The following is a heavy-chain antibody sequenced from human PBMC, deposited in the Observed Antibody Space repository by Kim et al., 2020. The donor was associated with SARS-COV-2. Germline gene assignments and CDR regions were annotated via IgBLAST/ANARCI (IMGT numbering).Heavy chain of an antibody. J-gene: IGHJ3*02. V-gene: IGHV4-39*01. D-gene: IGHD1-1*01. CDR1: GGSISSSSYY. Sequence: SETLSLTCTVSGGSISSSSYYWGWIRQPPGKGLEWIGSIYYSGSTYYNPSLKSRVTISVDTSKNQFSLKLSSVTAADTAVYYCARLRRLSELAFDIWGQG. CDR3: ARLRRLSELAFDI. CDR2: IYYSGST.